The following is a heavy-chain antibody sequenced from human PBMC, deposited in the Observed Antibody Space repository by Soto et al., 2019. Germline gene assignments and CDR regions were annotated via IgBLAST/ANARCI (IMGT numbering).Heavy chain of an antibody. D-gene: IGHD1-26*01. Sequence: SVKVSCKASGFTFTSSSVQWLLQSRGQRLEWIGCIVVGSGNTNYSQNFQERVSITRDMCTSTAYMELRSLRSEDTAVYYCAARRLDGSPVFDYWGQGTLVTVSS. CDR1: GFTFTSSS. CDR2: IVVGSGNT. CDR3: AARRLDGSPVFDY. J-gene: IGHJ4*02. V-gene: IGHV1-58*01.